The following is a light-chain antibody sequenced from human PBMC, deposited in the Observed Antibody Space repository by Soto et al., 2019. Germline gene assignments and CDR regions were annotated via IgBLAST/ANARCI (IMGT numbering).Light chain of an antibody. J-gene: IGKJ4*01. CDR3: QHYNNWPLT. Sequence: EIVMTQSPATLSVSLGVTATLSCRASQSVSRDLAWYQQQPGQAPSHLIYGASTRATGIPARFSGSGSGTELTLTIISLLSEDFAVYYCQHYNNWPLTFGGGTKV. V-gene: IGKV3-15*01. CDR1: QSVSRD. CDR2: GAS.